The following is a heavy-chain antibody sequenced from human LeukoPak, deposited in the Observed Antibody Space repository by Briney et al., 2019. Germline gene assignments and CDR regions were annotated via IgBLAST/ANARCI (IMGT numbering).Heavy chain of an antibody. D-gene: IGHD6-13*01. CDR2: ISGSGGST. CDR1: GLTFSTYV. CDR3: AKDVGYSSSWYYFDY. J-gene: IGHJ4*02. Sequence: GGSLRLSCAASGLTFSTYVMNWVRQAPGKGLEWVSAISGSGGSTYYADSVKGRFTISRDNSKNTLYLQMNSLRAEDTAVYYCAKDVGYSSSWYYFDYWGQGTLVTVSS. V-gene: IGHV3-23*01.